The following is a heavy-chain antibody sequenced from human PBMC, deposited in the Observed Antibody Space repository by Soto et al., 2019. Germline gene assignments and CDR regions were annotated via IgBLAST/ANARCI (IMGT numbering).Heavy chain of an antibody. Sequence: GGSLRLSCAASGFTFSSYGMHWVRQAPGKGLEWVAVIWYDGSNKYYADSVKGRFTISRDNSKNTLYLQMNSLRAEDTAVYYCAREVPVLGKEIYYYYYGMDVWGQGTTVTVSS. CDR2: IWYDGSNK. CDR3: AREVPVLGKEIYYYYYGMDV. D-gene: IGHD1-1*01. CDR1: GFTFSSYG. J-gene: IGHJ6*02. V-gene: IGHV3-33*01.